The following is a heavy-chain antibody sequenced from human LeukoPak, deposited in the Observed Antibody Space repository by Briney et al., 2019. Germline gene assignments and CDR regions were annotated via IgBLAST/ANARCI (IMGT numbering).Heavy chain of an antibody. CDR1: GFTFSTYD. CDR2: ISGSGAGT. J-gene: IGHJ4*02. V-gene: IGHV3-23*01. Sequence: PGGSLRLSCAASGFTFSTYDMSWVRQAPGKGLEWVSVISGSGAGTNYADSVKGRFTTSRDNSKNTLYLQMNSLRAEDTALYYCAKDLIQPGHYLDYWGQGALVTVSS. CDR3: AKDLIQPGHYLDY. D-gene: IGHD2-2*01.